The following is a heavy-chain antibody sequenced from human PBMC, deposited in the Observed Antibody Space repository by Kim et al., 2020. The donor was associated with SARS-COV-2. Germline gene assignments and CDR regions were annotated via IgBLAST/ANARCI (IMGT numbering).Heavy chain of an antibody. CDR3: ANDIRPTVVTYFDY. D-gene: IGHD4-17*01. V-gene: IGHV3-43*01. J-gene: IGHJ4*02. Sequence: ADSVKDRFTISRDNSKNTLYLQMNSLRTEDTALYYCANDIRPTVVTYFDYWGQGTLVTVSS.